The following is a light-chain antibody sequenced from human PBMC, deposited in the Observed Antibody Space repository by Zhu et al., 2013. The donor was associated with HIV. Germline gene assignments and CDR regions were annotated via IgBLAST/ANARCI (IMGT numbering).Light chain of an antibody. CDR2: DAS. CDR1: QTIGNY. J-gene: IGKJ3*01. CDR3: QQRTNWPLFT. V-gene: IGKV3-11*01. Sequence: EVVLTQSPVTLSLSPGERLTLSCRASQTIGNYLAWYQQKPGQAPRLLIYDASDRATGIPARFSGSGSGTDFTLSISSLEPEDFAVYYCQQRTNWPLFTFGPGTKVDIK.